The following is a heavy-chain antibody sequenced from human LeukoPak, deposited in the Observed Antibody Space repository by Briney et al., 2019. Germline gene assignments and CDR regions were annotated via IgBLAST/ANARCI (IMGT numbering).Heavy chain of an antibody. V-gene: IGHV1-8*01. D-gene: IGHD1-1*01. CDR3: AKWYNWNDGAFDP. CDR1: GYTFTSYD. J-gene: IGHJ5*02. CDR2: MNPNSGNT. Sequence: ASMKVSCKASGYTFTSYDINWVRQATGQGLEWMGWMNPNSGNTGYAQKFQGRVTMTRNTSISTAYMELSSLRSEDTAVYYCAKWYNWNDGAFDPWGQGTLVTVSS.